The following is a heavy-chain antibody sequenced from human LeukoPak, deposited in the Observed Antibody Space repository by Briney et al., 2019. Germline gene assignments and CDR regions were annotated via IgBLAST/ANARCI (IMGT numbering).Heavy chain of an antibody. J-gene: IGHJ4*02. CDR3: ARYVVYGSGKYYFDY. V-gene: IGHV4-39*01. D-gene: IGHD3-10*01. CDR2: INYSGST. CDR1: GGSVSSTTYY. Sequence: PSETLSLTCTVSGGSVSSTTYYWSWICQPPGKGLEWTASINYSGSTYYNPSLKSRVTISVDMSENQFSLKLSSVTAADTAVYYCARYVVYGSGKYYFDYWGQGTLVTVSS.